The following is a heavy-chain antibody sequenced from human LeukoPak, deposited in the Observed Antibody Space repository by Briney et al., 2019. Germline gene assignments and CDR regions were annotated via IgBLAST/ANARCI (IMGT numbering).Heavy chain of an antibody. D-gene: IGHD5-24*01. CDR3: ARGDGYYPGLLGY. V-gene: IGHV4-38-2*02. J-gene: IGHJ4*02. Sequence: SETLSLTCTVSGYSINSGSSWGWSRQSPGKGPEWLGSIYHSGTTYYTPSLKSRATIAVDTSKNQFSLKLSSVTAADTAVYYCARGDGYYPGLLGYWGQGTLVTVSS. CDR1: GYSINSGSS. CDR2: IYHSGTT.